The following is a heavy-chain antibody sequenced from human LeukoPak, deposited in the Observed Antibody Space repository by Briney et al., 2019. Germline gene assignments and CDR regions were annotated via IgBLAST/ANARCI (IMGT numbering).Heavy chain of an antibody. D-gene: IGHD3-22*01. CDR3: ARDRGYYDSSGYYYGGDFDY. V-gene: IGHV1-2*02. CDR1: GYTFTGYY. J-gene: IGHJ4*02. Sequence: GASVKVSCKASGYTFTGYYIHWVRQAPGQGLEWMGWINPNSGGTRYAQKFQGRVTMTRDTSISTAYMELSRLRSDDTAVYYCARDRGYYDSSGYYYGGDFDYWGQGTLVTVSS. CDR2: INPNSGGT.